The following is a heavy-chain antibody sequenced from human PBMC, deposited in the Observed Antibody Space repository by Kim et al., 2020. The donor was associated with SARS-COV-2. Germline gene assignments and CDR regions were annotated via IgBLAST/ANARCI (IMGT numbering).Heavy chain of an antibody. CDR3: AGHGGFGSYVFDL. J-gene: IGHJ4*02. Sequence: SETLSLTCTVSGGDSINNNPYYWAWIRQPPGKGLEWIGSIYYSGGTYYNPSLKSRHTMSVDTSKNQFSLNLNSVTAADTAVFYCAGHGGFGSYVFDLWGQGTLVTVSS. V-gene: IGHV4-39*01. CDR2: IYYSGGT. D-gene: IGHD3-16*01. CDR1: GGDSINNNPYY.